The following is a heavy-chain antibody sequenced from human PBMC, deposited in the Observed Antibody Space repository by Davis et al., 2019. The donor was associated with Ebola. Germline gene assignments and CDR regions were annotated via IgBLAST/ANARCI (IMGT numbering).Heavy chain of an antibody. J-gene: IGHJ4*02. CDR3: ARGYSGSRRLDY. CDR2: IYYSGST. V-gene: IGHV4-59*01. CDR1: GGSISSYY. Sequence: SETLSLTCTVSGGSISSYYWSWIRQPPGKGLEWIGYIYYSGSTNYNPSLKSRVTISVDTSKNQFSLKLSSVTAADTAVYYCARGYSGSRRLDYWGQGTLVTVSS. D-gene: IGHD1-26*01.